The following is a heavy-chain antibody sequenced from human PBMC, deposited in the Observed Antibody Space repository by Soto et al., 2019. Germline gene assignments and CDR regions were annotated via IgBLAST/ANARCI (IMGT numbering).Heavy chain of an antibody. CDR2: ISGSGTST. Sequence: EVQLLESGGGLVQPGGSLRLSCAASGITFSNYVLGWVRQAPGKGLEWVSSISGSGTSTYYADSVKGRFSISRDTSXIXXYLHMSSLRADDTAIYYCAKEGGGGAAMVTSYVEYWGQGTLVTVSS. CDR1: GITFSNYV. V-gene: IGHV3-23*01. D-gene: IGHD5-18*01. J-gene: IGHJ4*02. CDR3: AKEGGGGAAMVTSYVEY.